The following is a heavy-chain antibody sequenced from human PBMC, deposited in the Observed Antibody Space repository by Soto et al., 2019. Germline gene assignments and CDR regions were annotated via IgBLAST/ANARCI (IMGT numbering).Heavy chain of an antibody. D-gene: IGHD6-13*01. V-gene: IGHV3-23*01. J-gene: IGHJ4*02. CDR1: GFTFSNYA. Sequence: GGSLRLSCAASGFTFSNYAMNWVRQSPEKGLEWVSSIDGDAGRIHYADSVKGRFTISRDNSKNVLFLQMSGLRAEDTALYYCAKVYMGSTWDITFGSWGRGTLVTVSS. CDR3: AKVYMGSTWDITFGS. CDR2: IDGDAGRI.